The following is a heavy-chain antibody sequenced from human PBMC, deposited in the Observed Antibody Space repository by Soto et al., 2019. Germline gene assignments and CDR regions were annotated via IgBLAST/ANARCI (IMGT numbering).Heavy chain of an antibody. CDR1: GFTFSSYA. V-gene: IGHV3-23*01. D-gene: IGHD3-3*01. Sequence: GGSLRLSCAASGFTFSSYAMSWVRQAPGKGLEWVSAISGSGGSTYYADSVKGRFTISRDNSKNTLYLQMNSLRAEDTAVYYCATEWEFLEWFPVAKFDYWGQGTLVTVSS. CDR3: ATEWEFLEWFPVAKFDY. CDR2: ISGSGGST. J-gene: IGHJ4*02.